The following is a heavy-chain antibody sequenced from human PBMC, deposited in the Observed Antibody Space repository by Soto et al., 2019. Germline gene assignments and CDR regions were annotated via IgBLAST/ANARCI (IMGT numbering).Heavy chain of an antibody. V-gene: IGHV2-5*02. D-gene: IGHD2-2*01. CDR2: IYWDDDK. CDR1: GFSLSTSGVG. Sequence: SGPTLVKPTQTLTLTCTFSGFSLSTSGVGVGWIRQPPGKALEWLALIYWDDDKRYSPSLKSRLTITKDTSKNQVVLTMTNMDPVDTATYYCAHSTLIVVVPAATEHNWFDPWGQGTLVTVSS. J-gene: IGHJ5*02. CDR3: AHSTLIVVVPAATEHNWFDP.